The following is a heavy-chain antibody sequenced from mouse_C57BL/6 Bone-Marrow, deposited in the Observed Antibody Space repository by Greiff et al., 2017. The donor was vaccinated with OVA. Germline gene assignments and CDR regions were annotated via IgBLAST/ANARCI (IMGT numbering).Heavy chain of an antibody. CDR1: GYTFTNYW. J-gene: IGHJ3*01. Sequence: QVQLKESGAELVRPGTSVKMSCKASGYTFTNYWIGWAKQRPGHGLEWIGDIYPGGGYTNYNEKFKGKATLTADKSSSTAYMQFSSLTSEDPAIYYCARWSYDGYYRWFAYWGQGTLVTVSA. V-gene: IGHV1-63*01. CDR3: ARWSYDGYYRWFAY. D-gene: IGHD2-3*01. CDR2: IYPGGGYT.